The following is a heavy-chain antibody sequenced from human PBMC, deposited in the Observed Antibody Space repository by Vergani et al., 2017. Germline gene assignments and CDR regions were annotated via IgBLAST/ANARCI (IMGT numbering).Heavy chain of an antibody. V-gene: IGHV2-5*01. Sequence: QITLKESGPTLVKPPQTLTLTCTFSGFSLSTSGVGVGWIRQPPGKALEWLALIYWNDDKRYSPSLKSRLTITKDTSKNQVVLTMTNIDPVDTATYYCARGRPTPGCHNWFDPWGQGTLVTVSS. J-gene: IGHJ5*02. CDR3: ARGRPTPGCHNWFDP. CDR2: IYWNDDK. CDR1: GFSLSTSGVG. D-gene: IGHD4/OR15-4a*01.